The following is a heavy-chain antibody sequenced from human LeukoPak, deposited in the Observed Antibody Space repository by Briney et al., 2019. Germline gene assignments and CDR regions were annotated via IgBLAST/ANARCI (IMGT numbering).Heavy chain of an antibody. Sequence: SETLSLTCTVSGGSISSNSYYWSWIRQHPGKGLEWIGYIYYTGSTYHNPSLKSRITLSVDTSKNQFSLKLTSVTAADTAVYYCSGRLNYYDNSGYYSSFDYWGQGTLVTISS. J-gene: IGHJ4*02. D-gene: IGHD3-22*01. CDR1: GGSISSNSYY. CDR2: IYYTGST. V-gene: IGHV4-31*06. CDR3: SGRLNYYDNSGYYSSFDY.